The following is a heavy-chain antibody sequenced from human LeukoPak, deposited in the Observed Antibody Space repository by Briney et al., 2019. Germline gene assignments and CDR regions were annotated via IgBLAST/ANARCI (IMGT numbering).Heavy chain of an antibody. CDR1: GFTFSSYW. CDR2: IKQDGSEK. V-gene: IGHV3-7*04. CDR3: ARVSIVVVPAAMGGYFDY. D-gene: IGHD2-2*01. J-gene: IGHJ4*02. Sequence: GGSLRLSCAASGFTFSSYWMSWVRQAPGKGLEWVANIKQDGSEKYYVDSVKGRFTISRDNAKNSLYLQMNSLRAEDTAVYYCARVSIVVVPAAMGGYFDYWGQGTLVTVSS.